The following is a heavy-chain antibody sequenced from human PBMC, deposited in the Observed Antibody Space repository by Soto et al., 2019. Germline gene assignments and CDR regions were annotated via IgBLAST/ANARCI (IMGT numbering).Heavy chain of an antibody. CDR2: IYYSGST. J-gene: IGHJ3*02. D-gene: IGHD6-6*01. CDR1: GGSISSYY. Sequence: ASETLSLTCTVSGGSISSYYWSWIRQPPGKGLEWIGYIYYSGSTNYNPSLKSRVTMSRDTSKNQFSLKLDSVTAADTAVYYCAREVGEVDYSSSSDAFDIWGQGTXVTVSS. V-gene: IGHV4-59*12. CDR3: AREVGEVDYSSSSDAFDI.